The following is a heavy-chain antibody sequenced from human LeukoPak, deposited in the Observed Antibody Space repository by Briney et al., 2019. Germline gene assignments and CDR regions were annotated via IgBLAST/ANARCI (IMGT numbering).Heavy chain of an antibody. CDR1: GFTFSSYA. V-gene: IGHV3-23*01. CDR2: ISGSGGST. J-gene: IGHJ4*02. CDR3: AKSSSYDSSGYPDY. D-gene: IGHD3-22*01. Sequence: PGGSLRLSCAASGFTFSSYAMSWVRQAPGKGLEWVSAISGSGGSTCYADSVKGRFTISRDNSKNTLYLQMNSLRAEDTAVYYCAKSSSYDSSGYPDYWGQGTLVTVSS.